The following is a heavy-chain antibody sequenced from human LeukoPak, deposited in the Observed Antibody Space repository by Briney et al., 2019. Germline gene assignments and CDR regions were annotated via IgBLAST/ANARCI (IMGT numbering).Heavy chain of an antibody. CDR1: GGSISSSSYY. CDR3: ARVGRNYFDY. Sequence: TSETLSLTCTVSGGSISSSSYYWGWIRQPPGKGLEWIGSIYYSGSTYYNPSLKSRVTISVDTSKNQFSLKLSSVTAADTAVYYCARVGRNYFDYWGQGTLVTVSS. J-gene: IGHJ4*02. CDR2: IYYSGST. V-gene: IGHV4-39*01. D-gene: IGHD3-10*01.